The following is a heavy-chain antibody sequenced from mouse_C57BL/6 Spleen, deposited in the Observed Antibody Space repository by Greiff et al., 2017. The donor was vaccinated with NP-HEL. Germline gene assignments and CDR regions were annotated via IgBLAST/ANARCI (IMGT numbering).Heavy chain of an antibody. V-gene: IGHV1-85*01. D-gene: IGHD2-14*01. CDR2: IYPRDGST. Sequence: QVQLQQSGAELVKPGASVKLSCKASGYTFTSYDINWVKQRPGQGLEWIGWIYPRDGSTKYNEKFKGKATLTVDTSSSTAYMELHSLTSEDSAVYVYERRDDEEDLDYWGQGTTVTVSS. CDR1: GYTFTSYD. J-gene: IGHJ2*01. CDR3: ERRDDEEDLDY.